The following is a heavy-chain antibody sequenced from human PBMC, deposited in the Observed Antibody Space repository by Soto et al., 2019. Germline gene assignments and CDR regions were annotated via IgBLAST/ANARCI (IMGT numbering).Heavy chain of an antibody. CDR2: IYYSGST. V-gene: IGHV4-31*03. Sequence: KPSETLSLTCTVSGGSISSGGYYWSWIRQHPGKGLEWIGYIYYSGSTYYNPSLKSRVTISVDTSKNQFPLKLSSVTAADTAVYYWARDHPPGVRGNWFDPWGQGTLVTAPQ. D-gene: IGHD3-10*01. CDR3: ARDHPPGVRGNWFDP. J-gene: IGHJ5*02. CDR1: GGSISSGGYY.